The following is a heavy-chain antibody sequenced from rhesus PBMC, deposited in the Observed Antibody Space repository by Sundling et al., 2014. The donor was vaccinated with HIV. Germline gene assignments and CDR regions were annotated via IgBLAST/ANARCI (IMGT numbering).Heavy chain of an antibody. CDR2: IWYDGSKT. CDR1: GFTFRTYG. CDR3: VRDDGGTGRYLDR. D-gene: IGHD1-26*01. V-gene: IGHV3-54*02. J-gene: IGHJ4*01. Sequence: EVQLVESGGDLVQPGGSLRLSCAVSGFTFRTYGMYWVRQAPGRGLEWVALIWYDGSKTYYADSVKDRFTISRDNSKNILYLQMNNLKLEDTAVYYCVRDDGGTGRYLDRWGQGVRGHRLL.